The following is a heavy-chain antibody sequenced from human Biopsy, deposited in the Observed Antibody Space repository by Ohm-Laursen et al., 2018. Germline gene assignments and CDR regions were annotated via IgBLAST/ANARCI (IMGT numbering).Heavy chain of an antibody. J-gene: IGHJ5*02. V-gene: IGHV4-39*01. CDR3: ARDYDTSGYYYVS. CDR2: IFYRGST. D-gene: IGHD3-22*01. CDR1: GGSISNNNYY. Sequence: SDTLSLTCTVSGGSISNNNYYWGWIRQPPGKGLEWIGSIFYRGSTHYKPSLKSRVNISVDTSKNQFSLKQTSVTAADTAVYYCARDYDTSGYYYVSWGQGTLVTVSS.